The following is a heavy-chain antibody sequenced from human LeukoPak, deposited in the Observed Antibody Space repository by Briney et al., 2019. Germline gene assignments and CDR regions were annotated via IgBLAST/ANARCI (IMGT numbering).Heavy chain of an antibody. J-gene: IGHJ4*02. CDR2: ISYDGSNK. V-gene: IGHV3-30*04. Sequence: GRSLRLSCAASGFTFSSYAMHWVRQAPGEGLEWVAVISYDGSNKYYADSVKGRFTISRDNSKNTLYLQMNSLRAEDTAVYYCASSIRSSSWYFDYWGQGTLVTVSS. CDR1: GFTFSSYA. D-gene: IGHD6-13*01. CDR3: ASSIRSSSWYFDY.